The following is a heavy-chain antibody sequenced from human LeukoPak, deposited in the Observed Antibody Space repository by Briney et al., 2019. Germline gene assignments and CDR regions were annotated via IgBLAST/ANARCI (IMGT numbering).Heavy chain of an antibody. CDR3: ARSRVVVVVAATPPDY. D-gene: IGHD2-15*01. CDR2: INPSGGST. Sequence: ASLKVSCKTSGYTFTSYYMHWVRQAPGQGLEWMGKINPSGGSTSYAQKFQGRVTMTRDTSTSTVYMELSSLRSEDTAVYYCARSRVVVVVAATPPDYWGQGTLVTVSS. V-gene: IGHV1-46*01. J-gene: IGHJ4*02. CDR1: GYTFTSYY.